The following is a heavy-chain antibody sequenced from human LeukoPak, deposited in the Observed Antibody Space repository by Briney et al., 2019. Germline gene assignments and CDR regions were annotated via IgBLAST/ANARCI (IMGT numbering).Heavy chain of an antibody. V-gene: IGHV5-51*01. D-gene: IGHD3-22*01. CDR3: ARLAVPDYYDSSGYYYGKVKENYYYGMDV. Sequence: GESLKISCKGSGYRFTSNWIGWVRQMPGKGLEWMGIIYPGDSDTRYSPSFQGQVTISADKSISTAYLQWSSLKASDTAMYYCARLAVPDYYDSSGYYYGKVKENYYYGMDVWGQGTTVTVSS. CDR1: GYRFTSNW. CDR2: IYPGDSDT. J-gene: IGHJ6*02.